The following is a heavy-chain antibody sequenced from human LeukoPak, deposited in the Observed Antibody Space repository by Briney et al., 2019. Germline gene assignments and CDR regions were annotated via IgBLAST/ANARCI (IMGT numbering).Heavy chain of an antibody. CDR1: GCTFTGYY. J-gene: IGHJ4*02. D-gene: IGHD1-1*01. CDR2: INPNSGGT. CDR3: ARDPGWYNWNDGVDY. V-gene: IGHV1-2*02. Sequence: GASVKVSCKASGCTFTGYYMHWVRQAPGQGLEWMGWINPNSGGTNYAQKFQGRVTMTRDTSISTAYMELSRLRSDDTAVYYCARDPGWYNWNDGVDYWGQGTLVTISS.